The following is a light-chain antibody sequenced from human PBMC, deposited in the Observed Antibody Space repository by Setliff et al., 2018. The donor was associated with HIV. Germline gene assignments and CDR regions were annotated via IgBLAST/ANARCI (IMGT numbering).Light chain of an antibody. CDR1: QNVGNL. Sequence: IQMSQSPSTLSASVGDRVTITCRASQNVGNLLAWYRQKPGTAPDLLIYKTSTLQHGAPSRFSGSGSGTVFTLTISSLQPEDFATYYCQQYNSFAPITFGQGTRLEIK. V-gene: IGKV1-5*03. CDR3: QQYNSFAPIT. J-gene: IGKJ5*01. CDR2: KTS.